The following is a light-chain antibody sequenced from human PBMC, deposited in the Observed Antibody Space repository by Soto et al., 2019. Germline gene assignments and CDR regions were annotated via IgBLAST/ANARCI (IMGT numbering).Light chain of an antibody. V-gene: IGLV4-60*02. CDR2: LDRSGSY. CDR3: ETWYSNTHKV. Sequence: QLVLTQSSSAYASLGSSVKLTCILSSGHSTYIIAWHQQQPGKAPRFLMTLDRSGSYNRGSGVPDRFSGSSSGADRYLTISNLQFEDEGDYYCETWYSNTHKVFGGGTKLTVL. J-gene: IGLJ3*02. CDR1: SGHSTYI.